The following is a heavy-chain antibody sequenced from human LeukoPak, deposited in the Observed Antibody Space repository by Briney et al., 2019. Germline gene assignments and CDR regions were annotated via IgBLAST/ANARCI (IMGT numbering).Heavy chain of an antibody. CDR2: IYYSGST. CDR3: ARGPLSPPTNDAFDI. CDR1: GGSISSGGYY. Sequence: SQTLSLTCTVSGGSISSGGYYWSWIRQHPGKGLEWIGYIYYSGSTYYNPSLKSRVTISVDTSKNQFSLKLSSVTAADTAVYYCARGPLSPPTNDAFDIWGQGTMVTVSS. J-gene: IGHJ3*02. V-gene: IGHV4-31*03. D-gene: IGHD2-8*01.